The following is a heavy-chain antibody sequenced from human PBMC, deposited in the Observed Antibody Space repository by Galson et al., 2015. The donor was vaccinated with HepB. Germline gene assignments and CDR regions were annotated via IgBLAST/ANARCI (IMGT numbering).Heavy chain of an antibody. CDR3: ARPRSSTSWTNWFDP. Sequence: SLRLSCAASGFTFSSYGMHWVRQAPGKGLEWVAVIWYDGSNKYYADSVKGRFTISRDNSKNTLYLQVNSLRAEDTAVYYCARPRSSTSWTNWFDPWGQGTLVTVSS. D-gene: IGHD2-2*01. CDR2: IWYDGSNK. J-gene: IGHJ5*02. CDR1: GFTFSSYG. V-gene: IGHV3-33*01.